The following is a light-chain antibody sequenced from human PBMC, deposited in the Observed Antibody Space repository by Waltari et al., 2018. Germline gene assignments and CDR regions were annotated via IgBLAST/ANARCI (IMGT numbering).Light chain of an antibody. CDR3: ISYTTSDTMI. Sequence: QSALTQPASVSGSPGQSITISCTGTRSDVGASNSFPWYQQHPGKVPKLIIYDVSHRPSGVSFRFSGSKSDNTASLTISGLQAEDEADYYCISYTTSDTMIFGGGTKLTVL. CDR2: DVS. CDR1: RSDVGASNS. J-gene: IGLJ2*01. V-gene: IGLV2-14*03.